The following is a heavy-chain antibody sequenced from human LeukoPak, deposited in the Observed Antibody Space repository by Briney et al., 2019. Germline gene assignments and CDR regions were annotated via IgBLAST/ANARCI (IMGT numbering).Heavy chain of an antibody. CDR2: ISYDGSNK. V-gene: IGHV3-30-3*01. CDR1: GFTFSSYA. CDR3: ARTRSRGVVVPAAPGY. Sequence: GGSLRLSCAASGFTFSSYAMHWVRQAPGKGLEWVAVISYDGSNKYYADSVKGRFTISRDNSKNTLYLQMNSLRAEDTAVYYCARTRSRGVVVPAAPGYWGQGTLVTVSS. J-gene: IGHJ4*02. D-gene: IGHD2-2*01.